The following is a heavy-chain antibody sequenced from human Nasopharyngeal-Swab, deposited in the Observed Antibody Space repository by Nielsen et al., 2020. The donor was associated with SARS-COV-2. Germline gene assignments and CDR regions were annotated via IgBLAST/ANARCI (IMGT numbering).Heavy chain of an antibody. CDR2: ISSSGDYI. V-gene: IGHV3-21*01. Sequence: GESLKISCAASGFTFNIYTMNWVRQAPGKGLEWVSAISSSGDYIYYAASVKGRFTISRDNAKNSLYLQMNSLRAEDTAVYYCARDTAAMFAYWGQGTLVTVSS. J-gene: IGHJ4*02. CDR1: GFTFNIYT. CDR3: ARDTAAMFAY.